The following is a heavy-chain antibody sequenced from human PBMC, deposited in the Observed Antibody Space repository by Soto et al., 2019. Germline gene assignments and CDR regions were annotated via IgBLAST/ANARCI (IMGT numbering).Heavy chain of an antibody. J-gene: IGHJ5*02. CDR3: AREGELSDFWSGYAPRDSNWFDP. Sequence: ASVKVSCKASGYTFTSYGISWVRQAPGQGLEWMGWISAYNGNTNYAQKLQGRVTMTTDTSTSTAYMELRSLRSDDTAVYYCAREGELSDFWSGYAPRDSNWFDPWGQGTLITVSS. CDR2: ISAYNGNT. D-gene: IGHD3-3*01. CDR1: GYTFTSYG. V-gene: IGHV1-18*04.